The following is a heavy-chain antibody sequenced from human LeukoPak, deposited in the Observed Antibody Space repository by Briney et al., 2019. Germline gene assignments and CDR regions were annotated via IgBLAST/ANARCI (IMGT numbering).Heavy chain of an antibody. CDR2: ISGSGGST. Sequence: GGSLRLSCAASGFTFSNSWMHWVRQAPGKGLEWVSAISGSGGSTYYADSVKGRFTISRDNSKNTLYLQMNSLRAEDTAVYYCAKGLHGWYGGDYWGQGTLVTVSS. CDR1: GFTFSNSW. D-gene: IGHD3-10*01. CDR3: AKGLHGWYGGDY. V-gene: IGHV3-23*01. J-gene: IGHJ4*02.